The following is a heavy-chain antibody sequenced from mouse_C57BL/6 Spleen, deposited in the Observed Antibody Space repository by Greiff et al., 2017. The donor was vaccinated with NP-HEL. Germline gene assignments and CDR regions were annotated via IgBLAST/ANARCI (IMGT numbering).Heavy chain of an antibody. Sequence: VQLQQPGAELVKPGASVKLSCKASGYTFTSYWMHWVKQRPGQGLEWIGMIHPNSGSTNYNEKFKSKATLTVDKSASTAYMQLSSLTSEDSAVYYCARLRVTTVVATEYWGQGTTLTVSS. CDR2: IHPNSGST. V-gene: IGHV1-64*01. D-gene: IGHD1-1*01. J-gene: IGHJ2*01. CDR1: GYTFTSYW. CDR3: ARLRVTTVVATEY.